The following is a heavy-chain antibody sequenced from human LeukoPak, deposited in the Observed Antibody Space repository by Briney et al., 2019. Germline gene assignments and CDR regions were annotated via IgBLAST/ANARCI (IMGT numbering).Heavy chain of an antibody. CDR3: ARADYDILTGYYSYFDY. Sequence: EWKAVIWNDGSNKYHADSMKGRFTISIDNSKNRLYLQMNSLRAEDTAVYYCARADYDILTGYYSYFDYWGQGTLVTVSS. CDR2: IWNDGSNK. J-gene: IGHJ4*02. V-gene: IGHV3-33*01. D-gene: IGHD3-9*01.